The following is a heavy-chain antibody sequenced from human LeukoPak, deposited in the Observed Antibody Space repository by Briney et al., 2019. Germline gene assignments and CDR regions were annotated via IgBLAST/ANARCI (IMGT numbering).Heavy chain of an antibody. CDR3: AKDEGTSMAGWFDP. V-gene: IGHV3-23*01. J-gene: IGHJ5*02. CDR2: IGGSGGST. Sequence: GGSLRLSCAASGFTFSSYAMSWVRQAPGKGLEWVSAIGGSGGSTYYADSVKGQFTISRDNSKNTLYLQMNSLRAEDTAVYYCAKDEGTSMAGWFDPWGQGTLVTVSS. CDR1: GFTFSSYA. D-gene: IGHD2-2*01.